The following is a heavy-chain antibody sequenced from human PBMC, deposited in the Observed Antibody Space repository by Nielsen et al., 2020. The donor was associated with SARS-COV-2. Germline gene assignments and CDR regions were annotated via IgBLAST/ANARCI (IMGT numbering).Heavy chain of an antibody. V-gene: IGHV3-48*03. J-gene: IGHJ3*02. CDR3: ARVRLYDFWSGYQTNAFDI. D-gene: IGHD3-3*01. Sequence: AGSLRLSCAASGFTFSSYEMNWVRQAPGKGLEWVSYISSSGSTIYYADSVKGRFTISRDNAKNSLYLQMNSLRAEDTAVYYCARVRLYDFWSGYQTNAFDIWGQGTMVTVSS. CDR1: GFTFSSYE. CDR2: ISSSGSTI.